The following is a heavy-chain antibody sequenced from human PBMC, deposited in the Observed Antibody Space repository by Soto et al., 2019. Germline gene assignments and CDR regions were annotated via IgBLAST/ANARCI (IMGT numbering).Heavy chain of an antibody. CDR2: INAGNGNT. D-gene: IGHD3-10*01. V-gene: IGHV1-3*01. Sequence: GQRSEWIGWINAGNGNTKYSQKFQGRVTSTRDTSASTAYTELSSLRSEDTAVYYCARGGATMVRGVIIPDYYDYGMDVWGQGTTVTVSS. CDR3: ARGGATMVRGVIIPDYYDYGMDV. J-gene: IGHJ6*02.